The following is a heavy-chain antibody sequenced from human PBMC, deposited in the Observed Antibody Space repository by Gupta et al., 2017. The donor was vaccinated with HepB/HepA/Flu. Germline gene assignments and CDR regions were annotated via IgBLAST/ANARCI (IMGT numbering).Heavy chain of an antibody. CDR1: GFTFSDHY. Sequence: EVQLVESGGGLVQPGESLRLSCAASGFTFSDHYMDWVRQAPGKGLEWVGRTRNKANRYTIEYAASVKGRFTISRDDSKNSLYLQMNSLKTEDTAVYYCARESRWLLNAFDVWGQGTMVIVSS. J-gene: IGHJ3*01. CDR3: ARESRWLLNAFDV. CDR2: TRNKANRYTI. V-gene: IGHV3-72*01. D-gene: IGHD3-9*01.